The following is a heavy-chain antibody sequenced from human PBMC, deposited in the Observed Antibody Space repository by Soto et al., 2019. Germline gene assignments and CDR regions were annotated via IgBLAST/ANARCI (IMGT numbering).Heavy chain of an antibody. D-gene: IGHD6-6*01. V-gene: IGHV2-5*02. J-gene: IGHJ4*02. CDR2: IYWDDFK. CDR3: VHRPGGSSSGGSSDS. Sequence: SGPRSVNRTQAHTFTSTRSGDSYNASGVGVGWIRQPPGKALEWLAFIYWDDFKRYSPSLRSRLTITKDTSKNQVVLIMTNMDPVDTGTYYCVHRPGGSSSGGSSDSWGQGAL. CDR1: GDSYNASGVG.